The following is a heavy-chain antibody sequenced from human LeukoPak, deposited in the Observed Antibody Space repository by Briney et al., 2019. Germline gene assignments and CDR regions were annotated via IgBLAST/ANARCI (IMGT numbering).Heavy chain of an antibody. D-gene: IGHD3-10*01. CDR3: ARDLLVLLWFGEPFDY. J-gene: IGHJ4*02. Sequence: GASVKVSCKASGYTFTSYGISWVRQAPGQGLEWMGWISAYNGNTNYAQKLQGRVTMTTDTSTSTAYMELRSLRSDDTAVYYCARDLLVLLWFGEPFDYWGQGTLVTVSS. CDR1: GYTFTSYG. V-gene: IGHV1-18*01. CDR2: ISAYNGNT.